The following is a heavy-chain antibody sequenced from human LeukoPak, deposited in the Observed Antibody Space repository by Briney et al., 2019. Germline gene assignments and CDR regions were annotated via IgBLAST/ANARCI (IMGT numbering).Heavy chain of an antibody. J-gene: IGHJ3*02. CDR3: AREVEWLPPYDAFDI. Sequence: SVKVSCKASGGTFSSYAISWVRQAPGQGLEWMGRIIPIFGTANYAQKFRGRVTITTDESTSTAYMELSSLRSEDTAVYYCAREVEWLPPYDAFDIWGQGTMVTVSS. V-gene: IGHV1-69*05. CDR1: GGTFSSYA. D-gene: IGHD5-24*01. CDR2: IIPIFGTA.